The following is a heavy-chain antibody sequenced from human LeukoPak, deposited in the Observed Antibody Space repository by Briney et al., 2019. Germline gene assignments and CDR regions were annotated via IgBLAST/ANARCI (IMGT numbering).Heavy chain of an antibody. Sequence: GSLRLSCASSVFTVSSNYMTWVRQAPGKGLEWVSVIYSGGSTYYADSVKGRFTMSRDNSQNTLYLQMNSLRAEDTAVYYCSSGGNSVFDYWGQGTLVTVSS. CDR1: VFTVSSNY. CDR3: SSGGNSVFDY. D-gene: IGHD4-23*01. V-gene: IGHV3-53*01. CDR2: IYSGGST. J-gene: IGHJ4*02.